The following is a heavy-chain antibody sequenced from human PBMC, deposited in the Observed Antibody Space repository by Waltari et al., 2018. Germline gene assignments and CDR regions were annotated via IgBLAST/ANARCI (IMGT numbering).Heavy chain of an antibody. J-gene: IGHJ4*02. V-gene: IGHV4-39*07. CDR1: GGSISSSSYY. CDR3: ARDPYSNGFLDD. D-gene: IGHD6-19*01. Sequence: QLQLQESGPGLVKPSETLSLTCTVSGGSISSSSYYWGWIRQPPGKGLEWIGSIYYSGSTYYNPSLKSRVTISVDTSTNQFSLKLNSVTAADTAIYYCARDPYSNGFLDDWGQGILVTVSS. CDR2: IYYSGST.